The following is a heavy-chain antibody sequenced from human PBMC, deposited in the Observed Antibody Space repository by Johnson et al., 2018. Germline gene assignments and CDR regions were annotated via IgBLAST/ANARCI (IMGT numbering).Heavy chain of an antibody. D-gene: IGHD3-3*01. J-gene: IGHJ3*02. Sequence: VQLVQSGAEVKRPGSSVKVSCKASGGTFSSYAISWVRQAPGQGLEWMGGIIPIFGTANYAQKLQGRVTMTTDTSTSTAYMELRRLRTDATAVYYCARDGPYYDFWSGYLWDAFDIWGQGTMVTVSS. CDR2: IIPIFGTA. CDR3: ARDGPYYDFWSGYLWDAFDI. CDR1: GGTFSSYA. V-gene: IGHV1-69*05.